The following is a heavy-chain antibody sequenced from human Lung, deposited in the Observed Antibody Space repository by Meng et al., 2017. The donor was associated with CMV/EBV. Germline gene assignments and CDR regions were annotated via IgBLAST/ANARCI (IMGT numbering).Heavy chain of an antibody. CDR3: ARDLRWRALDY. CDR1: GFTFSSFS. J-gene: IGHJ4*02. Sequence: VSVAEFGGGVDQPGGFLCLSCAASGFTFSSFSMHWVRQAPGKGLEWVSFIRHDGINEYYVDSVKGRFTISRDNSKNTLYLQMNSLRVEDTAVYYCARDLRWRALDYWGQGTLVTVSS. D-gene: IGHD1-26*01. V-gene: IGHV3-30*02. CDR2: IRHDGINE.